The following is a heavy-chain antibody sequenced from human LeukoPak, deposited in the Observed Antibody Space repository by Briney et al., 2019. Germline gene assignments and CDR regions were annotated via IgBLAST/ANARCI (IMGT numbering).Heavy chain of an antibody. CDR3: ARDLWGITVTTDYFDS. J-gene: IGHJ4*02. V-gene: IGHV3-21*01. CDR1: GFTFSSYR. CDR2: ISSSSYI. D-gene: IGHD4-17*01. Sequence: GGSLRLSCAASGFTFSSYRMNWVRQAPGKGLEWVSSISSSSYIYYADSVKGRFTISRDNAKNSLYLQMISLRAEDMAVYYCARDLWGITVTTDYFDSWGQGTLVTVSS.